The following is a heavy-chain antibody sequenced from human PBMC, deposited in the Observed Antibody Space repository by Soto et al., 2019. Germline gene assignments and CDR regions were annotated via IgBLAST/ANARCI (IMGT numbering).Heavy chain of an antibody. J-gene: IGHJ3*02. Sequence: QVQLVQSGAEVKKPGSSVKVSCKASGGTFSSDAIAWVRQAPGQGLEWMGRIIPVFGIINYAQEFQGRVTLTADTSTITAYMEVSSLRSEDTAVYYCARAGEDVNDAFDIWGQGTMVTVSS. V-gene: IGHV1-69*04. CDR2: IIPVFGII. CDR1: GGTFSSDA. CDR3: ARAGEDVNDAFDI. D-gene: IGHD3-10*01.